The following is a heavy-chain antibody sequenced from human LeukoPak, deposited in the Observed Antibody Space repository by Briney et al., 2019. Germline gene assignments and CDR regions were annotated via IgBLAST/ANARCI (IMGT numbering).Heavy chain of an antibody. D-gene: IGHD2-15*01. J-gene: IGHJ4*02. CDR2: IGSTGAYI. Sequence: PGGSLRLSCAASGFTFSSYSMTWVRQAPGKGLEWLSSIGSTGAYIFYADSMKGRFTISRDNAKNSLYLQMNSLRAEDTAVYYCARDRWELLRSVDYWGQGTLVTVSS. CDR3: ARDRWELLRSVDY. V-gene: IGHV3-21*01. CDR1: GFTFSSYS.